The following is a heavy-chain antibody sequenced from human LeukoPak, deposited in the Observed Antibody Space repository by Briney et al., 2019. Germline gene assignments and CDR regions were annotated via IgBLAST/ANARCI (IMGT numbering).Heavy chain of an antibody. V-gene: IGHV3-20*04. CDR1: GFTFDDYA. Sequence: PGGSLRLSCAASGFTFDDYAMSWVRQTPGKGLEWVSGTNWDGGRTGYADSVKGRFTISRDNAKNSLYLQMNSLRAEDTAVYYCAKDATAAVGTVYMDVWGKGTTVTISS. CDR2: TNWDGGRT. CDR3: AKDATAAVGTVYMDV. J-gene: IGHJ6*03. D-gene: IGHD6-13*01.